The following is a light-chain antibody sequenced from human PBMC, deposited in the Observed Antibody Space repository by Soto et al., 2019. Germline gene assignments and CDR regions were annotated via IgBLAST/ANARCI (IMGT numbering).Light chain of an antibody. V-gene: IGKV1-39*01. CDR1: ESISSY. CDR2: AAT. CDR3: QQSYRSPIT. Sequence: DIEMTQSPPSLSAVVGDRVTITCQASESISSYLNWYRQKPGQAPELLIYAATTLQSGVPSTFSGSGSGTDFTLTISSLQPEDFATYYCQQSYRSPITFGQGTRLEI. J-gene: IGKJ5*01.